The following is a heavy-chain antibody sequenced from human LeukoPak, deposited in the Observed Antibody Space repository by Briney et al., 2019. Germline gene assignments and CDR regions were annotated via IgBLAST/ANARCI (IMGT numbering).Heavy chain of an antibody. CDR3: AKTNTGYCTSTSCPHIDY. CDR1: GFTFSSYA. Sequence: GGSLRLSCAASGFTFSSYAMSWVRQAPGKGLEWVSAISGSGGSTYYADSVKGRFTISRGNSKNTLYLQMNSLRAEDTAVYYCAKTNTGYCTSTSCPHIDYWGQGTLVTVSS. D-gene: IGHD2-2*01. V-gene: IGHV3-23*01. CDR2: ISGSGGST. J-gene: IGHJ4*02.